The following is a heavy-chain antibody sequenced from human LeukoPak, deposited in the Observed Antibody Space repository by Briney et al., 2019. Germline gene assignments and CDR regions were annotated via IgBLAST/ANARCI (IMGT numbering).Heavy chain of an antibody. CDR3: VRRNSGWYYFDY. CDR1: GDSISNYY. J-gene: IGHJ4*02. CDR2: LYKGGSP. D-gene: IGHD6-19*01. V-gene: IGHV4-59*08. Sequence: PSEALSLTCTVSGDSISNYYWNWIRQPPGKGLEWIGFLYKGGSPHYNPSLKSRVTISVDTSKNQFSLKLKSVTAADTAMYYCVRRNSGWYYFDYWGQGTLVTVSS.